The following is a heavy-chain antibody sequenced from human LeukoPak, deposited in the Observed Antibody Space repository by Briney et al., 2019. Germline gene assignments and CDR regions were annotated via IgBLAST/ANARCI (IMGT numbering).Heavy chain of an antibody. D-gene: IGHD3-10*02. CDR2: ISSSSSYI. J-gene: IGHJ4*02. CDR1: GFTFSSYS. V-gene: IGHV3-21*01. Sequence: GGSLRLSCAASGFTFSSYSMNWVRQATGKGLEWVSSISSSSSYIYYADSVKGRFTISRDNAKNSLYLQMNSLRAEDTAVYYCAREITMRGADYWGQGTLVTVSS. CDR3: AREITMRGADY.